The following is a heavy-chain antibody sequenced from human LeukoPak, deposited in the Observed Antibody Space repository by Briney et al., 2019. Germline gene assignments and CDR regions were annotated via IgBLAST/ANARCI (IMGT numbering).Heavy chain of an antibody. J-gene: IGHJ4*02. Sequence: GASVKVSCKASGYTFTGYYMHWVRQAPGQGLEWMGRINPNSGGTNYAQKFQGRVTMTRDTSISTAYMELSRLRSGDTAVYYCIYSSGWYSDYWGQGTLVTVSS. CDR3: IYSSGWYSDY. D-gene: IGHD6-19*01. CDR1: GYTFTGYY. CDR2: INPNSGGT. V-gene: IGHV1-2*06.